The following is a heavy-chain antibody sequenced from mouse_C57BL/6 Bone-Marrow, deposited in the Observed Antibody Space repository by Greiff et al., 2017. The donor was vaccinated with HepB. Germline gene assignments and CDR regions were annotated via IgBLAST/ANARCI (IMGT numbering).Heavy chain of an antibody. Sequence: QVQLQQPGAELVKPGASVKLSCKASGYTFTSYWMQWVKQRPGQGLEWIGEIDPRSGNTYYNEKFKGKATLTADKSSSTAYMELRSLTSEDSAVYFCARRTDYYGSSYGYWGQGTTLTVSS. CDR3: ARRTDYYGSSYGY. V-gene: IGHV1-50*01. CDR1: GYTFTSYW. CDR2: IDPRSGNT. D-gene: IGHD1-1*01. J-gene: IGHJ2*01.